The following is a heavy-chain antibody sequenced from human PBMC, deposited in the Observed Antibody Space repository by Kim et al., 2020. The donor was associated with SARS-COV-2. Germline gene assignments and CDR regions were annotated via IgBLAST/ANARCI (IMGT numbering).Heavy chain of an antibody. D-gene: IGHD1-1*01. CDR3: ARDGGYNFGMRGFYYFDY. V-gene: IGHV3-7*03. CDR2: IKQDGSEK. J-gene: IGHJ4*02. Sequence: GGSLRLSCAASGFTFSNYWMSWVRQAPGKGLEWVANIKQDGSEKYYVDSVKGRFTISRDNAKNSLYLQMNSLRAEDTAVYYCARDGGYNFGMRGFYYFDYWGQGTLVTVSS. CDR1: GFTFSNYW.